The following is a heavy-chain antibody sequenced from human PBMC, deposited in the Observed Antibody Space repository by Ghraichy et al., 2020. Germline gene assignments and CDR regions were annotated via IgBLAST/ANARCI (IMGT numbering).Heavy chain of an antibody. D-gene: IGHD6-6*01. Sequence: GGSLRLSCAASGFTFSSYAMSWVRQVPGKGLEGVSVMSGSGGNTYYAASVKGRFTIPRDNSKNTLYLQMNSLTVEDTAVDYCAKRRGRSSSSFLQGARGGRDGGGQGTTVTVAS. CDR3: AKRRGRSSSSFLQGARGGRDG. CDR1: GFTFSSYA. V-gene: IGHV3-23*01. CDR2: MSGSGGNT. J-gene: IGHJ6*01.